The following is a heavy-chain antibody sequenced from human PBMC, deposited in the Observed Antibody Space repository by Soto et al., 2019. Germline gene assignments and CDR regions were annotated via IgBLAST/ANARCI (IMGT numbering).Heavy chain of an antibody. Sequence: QVQLVQSGAEVKKPGSSVKVSCKSSGGTFGSYAISWVRQAPGQGLELMGGVIPIFGTPHYAQKFHGRVTITADIPTSTAYLELSSLTSADTAVYYCAKIRWTISLQEEDAIWGQGTLVTVSS. CDR2: VIPIFGTP. CDR1: GGTFGSYA. J-gene: IGHJ4*02. CDR3: AKIRWTISLQEEDAI. V-gene: IGHV1-69*06. D-gene: IGHD2-15*01.